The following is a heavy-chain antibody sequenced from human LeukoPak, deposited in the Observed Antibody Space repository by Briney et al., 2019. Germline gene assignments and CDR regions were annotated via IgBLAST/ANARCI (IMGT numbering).Heavy chain of an antibody. V-gene: IGHV4-59*01. J-gene: IGHJ3*02. CDR3: AREPRHCSGATCYMIRAFDI. D-gene: IGHD2-15*01. CDR1: GGSISTSY. Sequence: SETLSLTCSVSGGSISTSYWNWIRQPPGKGLDWIGYISYTGNTNYNPSLKGRVTISVDTSRSQLSLNLSSVTAADTAVYYCAREPRHCSGATCYMIRAFDIWGQGTMVTVSS. CDR2: ISYTGNT.